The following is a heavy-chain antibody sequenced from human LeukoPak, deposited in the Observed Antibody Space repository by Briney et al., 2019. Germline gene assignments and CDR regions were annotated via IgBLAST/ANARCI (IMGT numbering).Heavy chain of an antibody. D-gene: IGHD5-24*01. CDR3: AKGLEMATTLDY. CDR2: IRFDGSNK. J-gene: IGHJ4*02. CDR1: GFTFSSYG. Sequence: GGSLRLSCAASGFTFSSYGMHWVRQAPGKGLEWVAFIRFDGSNKYYADSVKGRFTISRDNSKNTLYLQMNSLRAEDTAVYYCAKGLEMATTLDYWGQGTLVTVSS. V-gene: IGHV3-30*02.